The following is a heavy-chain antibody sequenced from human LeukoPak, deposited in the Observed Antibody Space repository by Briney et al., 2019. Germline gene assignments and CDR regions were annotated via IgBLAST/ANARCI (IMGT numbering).Heavy chain of an antibody. CDR1: GFTFSSYE. Sequence: GGSLRLSCAASGFTFSSYEMNWVRQAPGKGLEWGSYISSGGSTIYYADSVKGRFTISTDNAKNSLYLQMNSLRAEDTAVYYCAELGITMIGGVWGKGATVTISS. J-gene: IGHJ6*04. D-gene: IGHD3-10*02. CDR2: ISSGGSTI. V-gene: IGHV3-48*03. CDR3: AELGITMIGGV.